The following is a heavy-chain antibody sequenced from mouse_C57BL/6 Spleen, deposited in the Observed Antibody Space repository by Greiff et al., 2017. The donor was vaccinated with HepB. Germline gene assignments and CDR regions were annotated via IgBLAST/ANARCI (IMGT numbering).Heavy chain of an antibody. V-gene: IGHV1-82*01. J-gene: IGHJ3*01. Sequence: VQLQQSGPELVKPGASVKISCKASGYAFSSSWMNWVKQRPGKGLEWIGRIYPGDGDTNYNGKFKGKATLTADKSSSTAYMQRSSLTSEDSAVYFCARGDSWFAYWGQGTLVTVSA. CDR2: IYPGDGDT. CDR1: GYAFSSSW. CDR3: ARGDSWFAY.